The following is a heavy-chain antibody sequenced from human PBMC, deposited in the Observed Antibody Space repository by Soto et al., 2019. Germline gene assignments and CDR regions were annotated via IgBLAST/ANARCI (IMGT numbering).Heavy chain of an antibody. CDR1: GFTFSSYA. CDR2: ISYDGSNK. D-gene: IGHD4-4*01. J-gene: IGHJ4*02. Sequence: TGGSLRLSCAASGFTFSSYAMHWVRQAPGKGLEWVAVISYDGSNKYYADSVKGRFTISRDNSKNTLYLQMNSLRAEDTAVYYCARELQNPSWGIPGYWGQGTLVTVSS. V-gene: IGHV3-30-3*01. CDR3: ARELQNPSWGIPGY.